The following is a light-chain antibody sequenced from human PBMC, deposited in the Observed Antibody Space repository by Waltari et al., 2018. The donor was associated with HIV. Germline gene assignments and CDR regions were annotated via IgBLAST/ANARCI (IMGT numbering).Light chain of an antibody. CDR3: QAWDTTTVV. J-gene: IGLJ2*01. CDR1: KLGDKY. Sequence: SYELTQSPSVSVSPGPTARIPCSGAKLGDKYACWDQQKPGQSHVLVIYEDSKRPSGIPERFSGSNSGNTATLTISGTQAMDEADYYCQAWDTTTVVFGGGTKLTVL. V-gene: IGLV3-1*01. CDR2: EDS.